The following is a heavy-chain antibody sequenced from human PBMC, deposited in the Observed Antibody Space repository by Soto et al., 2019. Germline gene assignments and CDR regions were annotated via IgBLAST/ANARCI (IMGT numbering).Heavy chain of an antibody. CDR2: ITSSGSNT. Sequence: QVQLVESGGGLVKPGGSLRLSCAASGFTFSGYNMSWIRQAPGKGLEWVSYITSSGSNTFDAESVKGRFTISRDNTMNLLYLQMNSLSAEDTEVYYCERWGKISSAPHFDHWGQGTLVTVSS. V-gene: IGHV3-11*01. J-gene: IGHJ4*02. D-gene: IGHD6-6*01. CDR1: GFTFSGYN. CDR3: ERWGKISSAPHFDH.